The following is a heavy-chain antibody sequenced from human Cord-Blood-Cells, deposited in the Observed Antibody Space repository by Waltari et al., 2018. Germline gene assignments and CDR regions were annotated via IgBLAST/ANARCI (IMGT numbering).Heavy chain of an antibody. V-gene: IGHV4-39*01. D-gene: IGHD5-12*01. Sequence: QLQLQESGPGLVKPSETLSLTCTVSGGSISSSSYYWGWIRQPPGKGLEWIGSIYYSGATYYTPSLKSRFTISVDTSKNQFSLKLSSVTAADTAVYYCASGGYSGYDYYYYYMDVWGKGTTVTVSS. CDR3: ASGGYSGYDYYYYYMDV. CDR2: IYYSGAT. CDR1: GGSISSSSYY. J-gene: IGHJ6*03.